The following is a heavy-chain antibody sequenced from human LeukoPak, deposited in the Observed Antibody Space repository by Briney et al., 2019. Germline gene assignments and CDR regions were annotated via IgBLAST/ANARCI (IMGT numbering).Heavy chain of an antibody. D-gene: IGHD2-2*01. CDR1: GFTFSSYG. V-gene: IGHV3-30*02. Sequence: GGSLRLSCAASGFTFSSYGMHWVRQAPGKGLEWVAFIRYDGSNKYYADSVKGRFTISRDSSKNTLYLQMNSLRAEDTAVYYCAKDRVVPAAYDYWGQGTLVTVSS. CDR2: IRYDGSNK. J-gene: IGHJ4*02. CDR3: AKDRVVPAAYDY.